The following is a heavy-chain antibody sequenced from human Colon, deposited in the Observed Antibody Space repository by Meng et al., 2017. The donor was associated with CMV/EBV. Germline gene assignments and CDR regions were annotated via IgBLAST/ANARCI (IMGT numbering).Heavy chain of an antibody. CDR3: AKGSTDGFNGLFDS. CDR2: FSRGGENS. Sequence: GGSLRLSCAASGFTFSSHAMSWVRLAPGKGLEWVSGFSRGGENSYYADSVRGRFTISRDISKGTLYLQMDSLRAEDTALYYCAKGSTDGFNGLFDSWGQGARGT. J-gene: IGHJ4*02. D-gene: IGHD5-24*01. V-gene: IGHV3-23*01. CDR1: GFTFSSHA.